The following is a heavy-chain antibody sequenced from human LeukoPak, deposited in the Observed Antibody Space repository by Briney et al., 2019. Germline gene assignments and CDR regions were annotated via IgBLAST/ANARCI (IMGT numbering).Heavy chain of an antibody. Sequence: SETLSLTCTVSGVSISGYYWSWIRQSPGKGLEWIGEINHSGVTNYKPSLKSRVTISVDTSKNQFSLKLRSVTAADTAVYYCARPPFCSDTSCFRAFNIWGRGTMVTVSS. V-gene: IGHV4-34*01. CDR1: GVSISGYY. CDR3: ARPPFCSDTSCFRAFNI. CDR2: INHSGVT. D-gene: IGHD2-2*01. J-gene: IGHJ3*02.